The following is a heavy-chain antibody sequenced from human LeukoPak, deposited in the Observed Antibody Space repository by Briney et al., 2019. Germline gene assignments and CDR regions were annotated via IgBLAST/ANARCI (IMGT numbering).Heavy chain of an antibody. D-gene: IGHD3-22*01. Sequence: PGGSLRLSCAASGFTFSSYAMSWVRQAPGKGLEWVSAISGSGGSTYYADSVKGRFTISRDNSKNTLYLQMNSLRAEDTAVYHCTKGAYDSSGYYGAHYFDYWGQGTLVTVSS. CDR1: GFTFSSYA. CDR3: TKGAYDSSGYYGAHYFDY. V-gene: IGHV3-23*01. J-gene: IGHJ4*02. CDR2: ISGSGGST.